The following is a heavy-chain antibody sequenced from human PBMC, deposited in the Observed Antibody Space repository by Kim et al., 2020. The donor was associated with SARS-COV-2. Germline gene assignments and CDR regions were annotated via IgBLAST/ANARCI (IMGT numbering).Heavy chain of an antibody. V-gene: IGHV1-69*13. CDR3: ATNPGGSGNEAFDI. CDR1: GGTFSSYA. Sequence: SVKVSCKASGGTFSSYAISWVRQAPGQGLEWMGGIIPIFGTANYAQKFQGRVTITADESTSTAYMELSSLRSEDTAVYYCATNPGGSGNEAFDIWGQGTMVTVSS. CDR2: IIPIFGTA. J-gene: IGHJ3*02. D-gene: IGHD6-19*01.